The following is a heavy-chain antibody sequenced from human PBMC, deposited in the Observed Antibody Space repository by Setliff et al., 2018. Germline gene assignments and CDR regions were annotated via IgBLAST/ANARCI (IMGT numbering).Heavy chain of an antibody. J-gene: IGHJ4*02. D-gene: IGHD2-2*01. V-gene: IGHV4-38-2*01. CDR3: RLAHCSTTSCEEALDY. Sequence: SETLSLTCGVSGISISSGHYWGWIRQPPGKGLEWIATIYHKGRTNYNPSLKSRVTMSVDTSKNQFSLNLNSVTAADTAVYYFRLAHCSTTSCEEALDYWSQGTLVTVSS. CDR2: IYHKGRT. CDR1: GISISSGHY.